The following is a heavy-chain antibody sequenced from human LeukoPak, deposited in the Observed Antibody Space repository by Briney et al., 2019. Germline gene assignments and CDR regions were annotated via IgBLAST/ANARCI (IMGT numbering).Heavy chain of an antibody. D-gene: IGHD3-10*01. V-gene: IGHV4-39*01. CDR2: IYYSGST. Sequence: KPSETLSLTCTVSGGSISSSSYYWGWIRQPPGKGLEWIGSIYYSGSTYYNPSLKSRVTISVDTSKNQFSLKLSSVTAADTAVYYCARLTLRFGELFRDAFDIWGQGTMVTVSS. CDR1: GGSISSSSYY. J-gene: IGHJ3*02. CDR3: ARLTLRFGELFRDAFDI.